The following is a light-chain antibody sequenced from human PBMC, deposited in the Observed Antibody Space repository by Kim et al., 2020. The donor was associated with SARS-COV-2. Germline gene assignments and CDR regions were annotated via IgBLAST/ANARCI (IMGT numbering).Light chain of an antibody. CDR3: QQYTESSFT. CDR2: GAS. Sequence: EVVLTQSPGTLSLSPGERATLSCRASQSVYSGYFGWYQQKPGQAPRLLIYGASNRATGIPDRFSGSGSGTDFILTISRLEPEDFAVYYCQQYTESSFTFGQGTKLEI. CDR1: QSVYSGY. J-gene: IGKJ2*01. V-gene: IGKV3-20*01.